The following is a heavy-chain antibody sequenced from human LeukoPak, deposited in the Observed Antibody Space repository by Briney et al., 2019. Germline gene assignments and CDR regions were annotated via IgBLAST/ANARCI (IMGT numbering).Heavy chain of an antibody. V-gene: IGHV1-2*02. D-gene: IGHD5-24*01. Sequence: GASVKVSCKASGYTFTSYGISWVRQAPGQGLEWMGWINCKSGGTNYAQKFQGRVTMTRDTSINTAYMELSRLKSDDTAVYFCARHSPGLGPNTYNYVYWGQGSLVTVSS. CDR2: INCKSGGT. J-gene: IGHJ4*02. CDR1: GYTFTSYG. CDR3: ARHSPGLGPNTYNYVY.